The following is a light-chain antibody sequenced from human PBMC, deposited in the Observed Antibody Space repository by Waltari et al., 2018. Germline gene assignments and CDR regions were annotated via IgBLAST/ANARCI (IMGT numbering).Light chain of an antibody. Sequence: DIVMTQSPDSLAVSLGERATINCKSSQSLSYSSNNKNYLAWYQQKTGQPPKVLMYWASTRESRVPDRFSGSGSGTDFTLTISSLQAEDVAVYYCQQYYSTSSTFGQGTKLEIK. CDR3: QQYYSTSST. CDR2: WAS. CDR1: QSLSYSSNNKNY. J-gene: IGKJ2*01. V-gene: IGKV4-1*01.